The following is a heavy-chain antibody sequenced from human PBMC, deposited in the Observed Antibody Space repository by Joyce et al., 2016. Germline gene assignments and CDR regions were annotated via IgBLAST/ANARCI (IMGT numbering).Heavy chain of an antibody. CDR2: IWYDGGNR. CDR1: GFTFSTRA. J-gene: IGHJ6*03. D-gene: IGHD4-17*01. CDR3: ARGTAYGDYYYYYMDV. V-gene: IGHV3-33*01. Sequence: QVQLAESGGGVVQPGRSLRLSCAASGFTFSTRAMHCVRKAQGDGLEGVAVIWYDGGNRYYADSLKGRFTISRDNSKNTLYLQMNSLRAEDTAVYYCARGTAYGDYYYYYMDVWRKGTTVTVSS.